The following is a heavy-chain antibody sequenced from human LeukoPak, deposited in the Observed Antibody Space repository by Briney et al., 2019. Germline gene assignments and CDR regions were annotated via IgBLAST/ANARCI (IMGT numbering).Heavy chain of an antibody. CDR1: GFPFSSYS. Sequence: GGSLRLSCAASGFPFSSYSMNWVRQAPGKGLEWVSSISSSSSYIYYADSVKGRFTISRDNAKKSLYLQMNSLRVEDTAVYYCARAYSERYGLGYYYMDVWGKGTTVTVSS. CDR2: ISSSSSYI. CDR3: ARAYSERYGLGYYYMDV. D-gene: IGHD1-26*01. J-gene: IGHJ6*03. V-gene: IGHV3-21*01.